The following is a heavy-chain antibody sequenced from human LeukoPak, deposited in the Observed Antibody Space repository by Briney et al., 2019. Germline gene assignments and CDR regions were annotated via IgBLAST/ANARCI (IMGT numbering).Heavy chain of an antibody. CDR1: GGSISSYY. J-gene: IGHJ5*02. CDR3: AIVGIAAAGKNWFDP. V-gene: IGHV4-59*01. CDR2: IYYSGST. Sequence: PSETLSLTCTVSGGSISSYYWSWIRQPPGKGLEWIGYIYYSGSTNYNPSLKSRVTISVDTSKNQFSLKLSSVTAADTAVYYCAIVGIAAAGKNWFDPWGQGTLVTVSS. D-gene: IGHD6-13*01.